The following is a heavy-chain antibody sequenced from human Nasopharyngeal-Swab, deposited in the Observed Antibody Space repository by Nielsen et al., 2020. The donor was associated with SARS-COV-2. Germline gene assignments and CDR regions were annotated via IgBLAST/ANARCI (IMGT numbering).Heavy chain of an antibody. Sequence: GESLKISCAASGFTFSSDWMSWVRKAPGKGLEWVANIKQDGSEKYYVDSVKGRFTISRDNAKNSLYLQMNSLRAEDTAVYYCARDFVGQMDVWGQGTTVTVSS. CDR3: ARDFVGQMDV. J-gene: IGHJ6*02. CDR1: GFTFSSDW. D-gene: IGHD3-10*01. CDR2: IKQDGSEK. V-gene: IGHV3-7*03.